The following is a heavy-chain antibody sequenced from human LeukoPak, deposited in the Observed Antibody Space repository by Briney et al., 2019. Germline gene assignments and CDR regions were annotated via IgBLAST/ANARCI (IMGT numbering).Heavy chain of an antibody. CDR2: ISSSGSTI. V-gene: IGHV3-48*03. CDR1: GFTFSSYE. CDR3: ARASSHYYYYYMDV. Sequence: PGGSLRLSCAASGFTFSSYEMNWVRQAPGKGLEWVSYISSSGSTIYYADSVKGRFTISRDNAKNSLYLQMNSLRAEDTALYYCARASSHYYYYYMDVWGKGTTVTVSS. J-gene: IGHJ6*03.